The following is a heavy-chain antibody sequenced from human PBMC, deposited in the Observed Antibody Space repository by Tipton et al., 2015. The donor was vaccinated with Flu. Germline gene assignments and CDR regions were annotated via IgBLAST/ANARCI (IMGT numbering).Heavy chain of an antibody. CDR3: ARDGYYDSSGYPYYYYYGMDV. J-gene: IGHJ6*02. D-gene: IGHD3-22*01. Sequence: TLSLTCTVSVGSISSSSYYWGWIRQPPGKGLECIGSIYYSGSTYYNPSLKSRVTISVDTSKNQFSLKLSSVTAADTAVYYCARDGYYDSSGYPYYYYYGMDVWGQGTTVTVSS. V-gene: IGHV4-39*07. CDR2: IYYSGST. CDR1: VGSISSSSYY.